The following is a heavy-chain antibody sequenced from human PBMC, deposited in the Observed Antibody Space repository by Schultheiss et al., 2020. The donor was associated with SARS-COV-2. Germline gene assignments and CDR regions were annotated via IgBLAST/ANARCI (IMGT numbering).Heavy chain of an antibody. Sequence: GGSLRLSCAASGFTFSSYSMNWVRQAPGKGLEWVSSISSSSSYIYYADSVKGRFTISRDNAKNSLYLQMNSLRAEDTAVYYCARDLSDFYDSSGTYAFDIWGQGTMVTVSS. V-gene: IGHV3-21*01. CDR2: ISSSSSYI. J-gene: IGHJ3*02. D-gene: IGHD3-22*01. CDR3: ARDLSDFYDSSGTYAFDI. CDR1: GFTFSSYS.